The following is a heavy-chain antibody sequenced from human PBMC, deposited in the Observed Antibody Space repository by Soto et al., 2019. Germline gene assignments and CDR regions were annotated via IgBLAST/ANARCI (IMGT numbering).Heavy chain of an antibody. J-gene: IGHJ4*02. D-gene: IGHD6-19*01. CDR3: AKATKKGGWFKPFDA. V-gene: IGHV3-23*01. Sequence: XGSLRVTCAASGFSFVNYSMNWVRQAPGKGLEWVSGLSGSGTSTYYADSVKGRFTISRDNSRDTLSLQMNRLTADDTAVYYCAKATKKGGWFKPFDAWGQGALVTVSS. CDR1: GFSFVNYS. CDR2: LSGSGTST.